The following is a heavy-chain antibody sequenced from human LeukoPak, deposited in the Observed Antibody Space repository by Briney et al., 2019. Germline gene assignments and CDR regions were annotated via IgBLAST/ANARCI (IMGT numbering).Heavy chain of an antibody. CDR3: TRSIGHCSGGACFEDVFDL. CDR2: VNGDGSST. D-gene: IGHD2-15*01. V-gene: IGHV3-74*01. Sequence: GGSLRLSCAASGFTFSIYWIHWVRHTPGKGLGWVSCVNGDGSSTIYADSVRGRFTMSRDNAKNAVFLQMNSLRAEDTALYFCTRSIGHCSGGACFEDVFDLWGQGTVVTVSS. J-gene: IGHJ3*01. CDR1: GFTFSIYW.